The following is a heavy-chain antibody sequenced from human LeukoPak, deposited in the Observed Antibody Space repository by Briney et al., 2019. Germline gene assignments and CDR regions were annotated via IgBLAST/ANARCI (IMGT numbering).Heavy chain of an antibody. CDR1: GFSFSDSY. Sequence: GGSLRLSCAASGFSFSDSYMTWIRQAPGKGLEGVSYISSSGGTIYYTDSVKGRFTISRDNAKNSLYLQMNSLRAEDTAVYYCARDPRDSSSWFYFDYWGQGTLVTVSS. CDR2: ISSSGGTI. D-gene: IGHD6-13*01. CDR3: ARDPRDSSSWFYFDY. J-gene: IGHJ4*02. V-gene: IGHV3-11*01.